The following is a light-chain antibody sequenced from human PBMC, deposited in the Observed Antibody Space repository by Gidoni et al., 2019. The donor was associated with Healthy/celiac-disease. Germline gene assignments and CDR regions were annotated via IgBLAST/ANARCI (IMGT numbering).Light chain of an antibody. V-gene: IGKV1-5*03. CDR1: QSISSW. J-gene: IGKJ1*01. CDR3: QQYNSYPRT. Sequence: DLQRTPSPSTLSAPLGDRVTITCRASQSISSWLAWYQQKPGKAPKLLIYKASSLESGVPSRFSGSGSGTEFTLTISSLQPDDFATYYCQQYNSYPRTFGQGTKVEIK. CDR2: KAS.